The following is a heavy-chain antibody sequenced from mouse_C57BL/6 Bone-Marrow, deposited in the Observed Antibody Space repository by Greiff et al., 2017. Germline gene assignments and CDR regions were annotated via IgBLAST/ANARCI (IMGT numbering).Heavy chain of an antibody. CDR3: AREASYYGYYDGMAY. CDR2: ISDGGSYT. Sequence: EVQVVESGGGLVKPGGSLKLSCAASGFTFSSYAMSWVRQTPEKRLEWVATISDGGSYTYYPDNVKGRFTISRNNAKNNLYLQMSHLKSEDTAMYYCAREASYYGYYDGMAYWGQGTSVTVSS. CDR1: GFTFSSYA. D-gene: IGHD2-9*01. V-gene: IGHV5-4*01. J-gene: IGHJ4*01.